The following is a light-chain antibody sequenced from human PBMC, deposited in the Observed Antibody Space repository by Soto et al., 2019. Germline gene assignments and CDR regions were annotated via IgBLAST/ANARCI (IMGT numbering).Light chain of an antibody. Sequence: QSVLTQPASVSGSPGQSITISCTGTSSDVGSYKLVSWYQQYPGKAPKLIIYTDNKRPPGVSNRFSGSRSSNTASLTISGLQPEDEADYYCCSYGGSTTYVFGTGTKVTAL. CDR1: SSDVGSYKL. CDR3: CSYGGSTTYV. CDR2: TDN. J-gene: IGLJ1*01. V-gene: IGLV2-23*01.